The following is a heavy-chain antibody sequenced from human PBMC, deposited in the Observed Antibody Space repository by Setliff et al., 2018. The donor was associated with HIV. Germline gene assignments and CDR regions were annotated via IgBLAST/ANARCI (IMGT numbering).Heavy chain of an antibody. CDR3: ARDHFFSNAFDI. CDR1: GYSFINYG. D-gene: IGHD3-3*01. V-gene: IGHV1-18*01. CDR2: ISAYNGNT. Sequence: ASVKVSCKASGYSFINYGISWVRQAPGQGLEWMGWISAYNGNTNYAPRLLGRVTMTTDTSTSTAYMEPRSLRSDDTAIYYCARDHFFSNAFDIWGQGTMVTVSS. J-gene: IGHJ3*02.